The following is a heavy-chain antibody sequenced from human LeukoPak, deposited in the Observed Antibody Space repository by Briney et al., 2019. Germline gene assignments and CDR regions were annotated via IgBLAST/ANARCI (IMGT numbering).Heavy chain of an antibody. Sequence: GGTLRLSCAASGFTFSTYGMGWVRQAPGKGLEWVSTISGSGSGSSTYYADSVKGRFTISRDNSKNTLYLQMNSLRAEDTAVYYCARVAGWHWFDPWGQGTLVTVSS. CDR2: ISGSGSGSST. CDR3: ARVAGWHWFDP. V-gene: IGHV3-23*01. D-gene: IGHD6-19*01. J-gene: IGHJ5*02. CDR1: GFTFSTYG.